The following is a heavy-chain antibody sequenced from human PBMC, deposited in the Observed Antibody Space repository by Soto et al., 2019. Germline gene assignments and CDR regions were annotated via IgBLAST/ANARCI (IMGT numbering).Heavy chain of an antibody. J-gene: IGHJ6*02. CDR1: GYTFTSYG. V-gene: IGHV1-18*01. CDR3: ARETHDYGDYVYYYGMDV. D-gene: IGHD4-17*01. Sequence: ASVKVSCKASGYTFTSYGISWVRQAPGQGLEWMGWISAYNGNTNYAQKLQGRVTMTTDTSTSTAYMELRSLRSDDTAVYYCARETHDYGDYVYYYGMDVWGQGTTVTSP. CDR2: ISAYNGNT.